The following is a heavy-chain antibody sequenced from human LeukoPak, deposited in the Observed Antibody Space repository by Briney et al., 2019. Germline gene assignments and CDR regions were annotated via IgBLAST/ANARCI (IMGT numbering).Heavy chain of an antibody. Sequence: GGSLRLSCAASGFTFSTYEMNWVRQAPGKGLERVSAISGSGGSTYYADSVKGRFTISRDNSKNTLYLQMNSLRAEDTAVYYCAKVPQGGSYGDYWGQGTLVTVSS. D-gene: IGHD1-26*01. CDR1: GFTFSTYE. CDR3: AKVPQGGSYGDY. J-gene: IGHJ4*02. V-gene: IGHV3-23*01. CDR2: ISGSGGST.